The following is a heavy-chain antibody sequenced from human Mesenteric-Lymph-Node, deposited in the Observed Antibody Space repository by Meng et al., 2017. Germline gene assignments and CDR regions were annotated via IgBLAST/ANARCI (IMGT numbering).Heavy chain of an antibody. Sequence: GPGPVRVTASGTLSLTCGVSGVSSSTKIRWPWVLQPPGKGLEWIGCIYYSGSTYYNPSLKGRVTISVDTSKNQFSLNLSSVTAADTAVYYCARGQRSYSGSYPEWFDPWGQGTLVTVSS. D-gene: IGHD1-26*01. J-gene: IGHJ5*02. CDR3: ARGQRSYSGSYPEWFDP. V-gene: IGHV4-4*02. CDR2: IYYSGST. CDR1: GVSSSTKIR.